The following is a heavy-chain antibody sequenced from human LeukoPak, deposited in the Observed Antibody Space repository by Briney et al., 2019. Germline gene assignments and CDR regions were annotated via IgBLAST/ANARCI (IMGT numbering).Heavy chain of an antibody. CDR3: ARSSLAAPPDY. D-gene: IGHD6-6*01. Sequence: SETLSLTCTVSGGSISSYYWSWIRQPPGKGLEWIGYFYDSGSANYNPSLKSRVTISVDTSKNQFSLKLSSVTAADTAVYYCARSSLAAPPDYWGQGTLVTVSS. J-gene: IGHJ4*02. CDR1: GGSISSYY. V-gene: IGHV4-59*01. CDR2: FYDSGSA.